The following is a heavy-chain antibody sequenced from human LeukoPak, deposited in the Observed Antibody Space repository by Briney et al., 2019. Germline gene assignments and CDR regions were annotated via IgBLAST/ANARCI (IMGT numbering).Heavy chain of an antibody. D-gene: IGHD6-19*01. V-gene: IGHV3-21*01. CDR2: ISSSLSYI. J-gene: IGHJ4*02. CDR1: GFTFSSYS. CDR3: ARDPQWPMGFDY. Sequence: GGSLRLSCAASGFTFSSYSMNWVRQAPGKGLEWVSSISSSLSYIYYADSVKGRFTISRDNAKNTLYLQMNSLRAEDTAVYYCARDPQWPMGFDYWGQGTLVTVSS.